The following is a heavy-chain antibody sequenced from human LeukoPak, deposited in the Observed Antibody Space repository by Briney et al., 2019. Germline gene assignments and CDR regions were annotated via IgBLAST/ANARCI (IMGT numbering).Heavy chain of an antibody. D-gene: IGHD6-13*01. J-gene: IGHJ6*02. CDR3: ARDFAASSWYGMDV. CDR1: GGSISSYY. CDR2: IYTSGST. Sequence: SETLSLTCTVSGGSISSYYWSWIRQPAGKGLEWIGRIYTSGSTNYNPSLKSRVTMPVDTSKNQFSLKLNSVTAADTAVHYCARDFAASSWYGMDVWGQGTTVTVSS. V-gene: IGHV4-4*07.